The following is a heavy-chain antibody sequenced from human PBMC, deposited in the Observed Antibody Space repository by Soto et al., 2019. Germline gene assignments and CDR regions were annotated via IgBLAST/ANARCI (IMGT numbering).Heavy chain of an antibody. CDR1: GGSMSSYY. J-gene: IGHJ6*03. Sequence: KTSESLALTCTVSGGSMSSYYWSWIRQPPGKGLEWIGYIYYSGSTNYNPSLKSRVTISVDTSKNQFSLKLSSVTAADTAVYYCARVHYYDFWSGYSYYYYMDVWGKGTTVTVSS. V-gene: IGHV4-59*01. CDR3: ARVHYYDFWSGYSYYYYMDV. CDR2: IYYSGST. D-gene: IGHD3-3*01.